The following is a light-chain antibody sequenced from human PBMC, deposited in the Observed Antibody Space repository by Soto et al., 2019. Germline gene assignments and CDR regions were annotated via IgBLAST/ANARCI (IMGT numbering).Light chain of an antibody. CDR2: GAY. V-gene: IGKV3-20*01. J-gene: IGKJ2*01. CDR1: QSVSSSY. Sequence: EIVLTQSPGTLSLSPGERATLSCRASQSVSSSYLAWYQQKPGQAPRLLIYGAYSRATGIPDRFSGSGSGTDFPLTISRLDPEDFAVYYCQRYGSSPPYTFGQGTKLEIK. CDR3: QRYGSSPPYT.